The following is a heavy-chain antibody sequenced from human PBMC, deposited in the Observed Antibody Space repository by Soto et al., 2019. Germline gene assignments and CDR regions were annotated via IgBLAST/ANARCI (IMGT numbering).Heavy chain of an antibody. Sequence: QVQLQESGPGLVKPSETLSLTCTVSGGSISSYYWSWIRQPPGKGLEWIGYIYYSGSTNYNPSLKSRVTLAVDTSKNQFALKLISVTAADTALYYCERRYRSSLDILGQGTTVTVSS. CDR2: IYYSGST. V-gene: IGHV4-59*08. CDR3: ERRYRSSLDI. D-gene: IGHD6-13*01. J-gene: IGHJ6*02. CDR1: GGSISSYY.